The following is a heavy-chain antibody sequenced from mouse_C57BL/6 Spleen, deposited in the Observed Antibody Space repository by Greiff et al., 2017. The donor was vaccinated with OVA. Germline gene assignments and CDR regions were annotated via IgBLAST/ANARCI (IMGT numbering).Heavy chain of an antibody. J-gene: IGHJ4*01. Sequence: VKLMESGAELARPGASVKLSCKASGYTFTSYGISWVKQRTGQGLEWIGEIYPRSGNTYYNEKFKGKATLTADKSSSTAYMELRSLTSEDSAVYFCARRTTVDYYAMDYWGQGTSVTVSS. D-gene: IGHD1-1*01. CDR2: IYPRSGNT. CDR1: GYTFTSYG. CDR3: ARRTTVDYYAMDY. V-gene: IGHV1-81*01.